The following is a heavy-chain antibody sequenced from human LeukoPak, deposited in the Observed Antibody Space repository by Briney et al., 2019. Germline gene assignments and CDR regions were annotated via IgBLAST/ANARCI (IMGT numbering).Heavy chain of an antibody. CDR2: IYYSGST. J-gene: IGHJ5*02. CDR1: GFTFSSYE. CDR3: ARLYQEFDP. D-gene: IGHD2-8*01. V-gene: IGHV4-39*01. Sequence: GSLRLSCAASGFTFSSYEMNWVRQPPGKGLEWIGSIYYSGSTYYNPSLKSRVTISVDTSKNQFSLKLSSVTAADTAVYYCARLYQEFDPWGQGTLVTVSS.